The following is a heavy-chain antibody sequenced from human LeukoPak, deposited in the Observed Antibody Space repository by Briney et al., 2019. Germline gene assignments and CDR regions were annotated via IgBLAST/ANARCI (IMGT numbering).Heavy chain of an antibody. CDR1: GGSIRSSPYY. CDR3: TRQGVVVSSTQADY. J-gene: IGHJ4*01. CDR2: IFYSGSA. Sequence: PSETLSLTCTVSGGSIRSSPYYWGWLRHPPGKGLEWTGNIFYSGSAYYNPSRKSRVTISVDTSQNQLSLKVRSGTATDTAVYYCTRQGVVVSSTQADYWGHGTLVTVSS. D-gene: IGHD2-15*01. V-gene: IGHV4-39*01.